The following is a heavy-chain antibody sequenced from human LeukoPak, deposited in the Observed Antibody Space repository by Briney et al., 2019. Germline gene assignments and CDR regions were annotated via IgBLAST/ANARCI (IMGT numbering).Heavy chain of an antibody. CDR2: IYYSGST. CDR3: ARAIGFGETRTFDY. D-gene: IGHD3-10*01. V-gene: IGHV4-39*07. Sequence: SETLSLTCTVSGGSISSSSYYWGWIRQPPGKGLEWIGSIYYSGSTYYNPSLKSRVTISVDTSKNQFSLKLSSVTAADTAVYYCARAIGFGETRTFDYWGQGTLVTVSS. CDR1: GGSISSSSYY. J-gene: IGHJ4*02.